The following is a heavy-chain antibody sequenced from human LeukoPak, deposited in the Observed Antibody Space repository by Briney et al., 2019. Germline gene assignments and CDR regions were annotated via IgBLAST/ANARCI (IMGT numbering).Heavy chain of an antibody. D-gene: IGHD6-13*01. CDR1: GGSFSGYY. CDR2: INHSGST. J-gene: IGHJ4*02. CDR3: ARSPIAASNFDY. Sequence: PSETLSLTCAVYGGSFSGYYWSWIRQPPGKGLEWIGEINHSGSTNYNPSLKSRVTISVDTSKNQFSLKLSSVTAADTAVYYCARSPIAASNFDYWGQGTLVTVSS. V-gene: IGHV4-34*01.